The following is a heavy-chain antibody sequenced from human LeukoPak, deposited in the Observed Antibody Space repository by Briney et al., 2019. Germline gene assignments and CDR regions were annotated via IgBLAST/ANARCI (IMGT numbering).Heavy chain of an antibody. D-gene: IGHD5-18*01. CDR1: GYSINSGFY. V-gene: IGHV4-38-2*02. J-gene: IGHJ6*03. CDR2: IYHSGST. Sequence: SETLSLTCTVSGYSINSGFYWGWIRQPPGKGLERIGSIYHSGSTHYKSSLKSRVTISVDTSKNQFSLKLSSVTAAETAVYYCAREGRYRYGYNEYHLYMDIWGKGTTVTVSS. CDR3: AREGRYRYGYNEYHLYMDI.